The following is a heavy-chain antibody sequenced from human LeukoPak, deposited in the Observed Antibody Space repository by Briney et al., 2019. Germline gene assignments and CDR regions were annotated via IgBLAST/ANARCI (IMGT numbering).Heavy chain of an antibody. J-gene: IGHJ6*03. CDR1: GFTFSSYA. CDR3: AKGAAGTNGYYYYYYMDV. D-gene: IGHD6-19*01. CDR2: ISGSTGTT. V-gene: IGHV3-23*01. Sequence: PGGSLRLSCAASGFTFSSYAMNWVRQAPGKGREWVSAISGSTGTTYYADSVKGRFTISRDNSNNTLYLQMNSLRAEDTAVYYCAKGAAGTNGYYYYYYMDVWGKGTTVTVSS.